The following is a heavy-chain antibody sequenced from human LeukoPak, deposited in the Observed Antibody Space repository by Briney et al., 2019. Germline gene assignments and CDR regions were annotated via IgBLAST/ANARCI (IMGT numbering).Heavy chain of an antibody. V-gene: IGHV4-61*02. Sequence: TLSLTCTVSGGSINSDAYYWSWIRQPAGKGLEWIGRIHTSGRTNYNPSLKSRFTISIDTAKNQFSVKLTSVTVVDTTVYYCARLFRCTGGSCYSEGLWFDPWGQGTLVTVSS. D-gene: IGHD2-15*01. CDR3: ARLFRCTGGSCYSEGLWFDP. CDR1: GGSINSDAYY. J-gene: IGHJ5*02. CDR2: IHTSGRT.